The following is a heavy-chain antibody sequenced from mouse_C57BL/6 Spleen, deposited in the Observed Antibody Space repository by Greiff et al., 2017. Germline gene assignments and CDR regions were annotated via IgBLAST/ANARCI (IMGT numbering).Heavy chain of an antibody. Sequence: EVMLVESGGGLVQPKGSLKLSCAASGFSFNTYAMNRVRQAPGKGLEWVARIRSKSNNYATYYADSVKDRFTISRDDSESMLYLQMNNLKTEDTAMYYCVRDYDYDPYFDYWGQGTTLTVSS. D-gene: IGHD2-4*01. J-gene: IGHJ2*01. CDR2: IRSKSNNYAT. CDR1: GFSFNTYA. CDR3: VRDYDYDPYFDY. V-gene: IGHV10-1*01.